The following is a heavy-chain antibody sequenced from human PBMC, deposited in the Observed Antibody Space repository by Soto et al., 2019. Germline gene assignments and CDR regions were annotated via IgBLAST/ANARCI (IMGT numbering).Heavy chain of an antibody. Sequence: PSETLSLTCAVSGDSIIGANCSTWVRQPPEKGLEWIGEIYHSVSTKYNPSLKSRVTMSVNKSKTQFSLRLTSVTAADTALYYWARRGTRSSKPIDCWGQRTVVPVSS. J-gene: IGHJ4*02. CDR2: IYHSVST. CDR1: GDSIIGANC. CDR3: ARRGTRSSKPIDC. D-gene: IGHD6-6*01. V-gene: IGHV4-4*02.